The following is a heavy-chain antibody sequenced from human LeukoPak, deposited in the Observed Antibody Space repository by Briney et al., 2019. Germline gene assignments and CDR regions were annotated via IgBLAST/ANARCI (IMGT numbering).Heavy chain of an antibody. CDR2: MNPNSGGT. V-gene: IGHV1-2*06. D-gene: IGHD3-10*01. CDR3: ARDRMGSYLD. J-gene: IGHJ4*02. CDR1: GYNFNDHD. Sequence: ASVKVSCKASGYNFNDHDMHWVRQAPGQGLEWVGRMNPNSGGTTYAQKFQGSVSMTRDTSISTAYMELSRLTYDDTAIFYCARDRMGSYLDWGQGTAVTVSS.